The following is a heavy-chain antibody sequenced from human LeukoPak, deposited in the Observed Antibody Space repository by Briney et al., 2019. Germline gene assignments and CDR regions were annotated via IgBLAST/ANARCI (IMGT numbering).Heavy chain of an antibody. V-gene: IGHV3-53*01. CDR3: AREQYDDSGPDAFDI. CDR2: IYSGGST. Sequence: GRSLRLSCAASGFTVSSNYMSWVRQAPGKGLEWVSVIYSGGSTFYADSVKGRFTISRDNSKNTLYLQMNSLRAEDMAVYYCAREQYDDSGPDAFDIWGQGTMVTVSS. J-gene: IGHJ3*02. D-gene: IGHD3-16*01. CDR1: GFTVSSNY.